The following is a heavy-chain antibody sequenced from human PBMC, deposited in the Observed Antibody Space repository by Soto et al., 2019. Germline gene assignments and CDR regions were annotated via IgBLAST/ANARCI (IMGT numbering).Heavy chain of an antibody. CDR2: IYHSGST. J-gene: IGHJ5*02. Sequence: QLQLQESGSGLVKPSQTLSLTCAVSGGSISSGGYSWSWIRQPPGKGLEWIGYIYHSGSTYYNPSLKSRVTISVDRSKNQFSLKLSSVTAADTAVYYCAIGGWYDHSYNWFDPWGQGTLVTVSS. D-gene: IGHD2-15*01. CDR1: GGSISSGGYS. V-gene: IGHV4-30-2*01. CDR3: AIGGWYDHSYNWFDP.